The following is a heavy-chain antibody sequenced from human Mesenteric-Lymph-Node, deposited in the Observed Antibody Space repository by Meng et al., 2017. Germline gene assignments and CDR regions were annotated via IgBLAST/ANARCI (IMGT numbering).Heavy chain of an antibody. CDR3: ARVGLLRFVDD. CDR1: GGSISTGGYY. Sequence: QVLLQGACPGLVKPSLTLSLTCTVSGGSISTGGYYWTWIRQHPGKGLEWIGYIYSTGATFYNPSLKSRLTISIDPSKNQFSLTLSSVTAADTAVYYCARVGLLRFVDDWGQGTLVTVSS. D-gene: IGHD3-10*01. CDR2: IYSTGAT. V-gene: IGHV4-31*03. J-gene: IGHJ4*02.